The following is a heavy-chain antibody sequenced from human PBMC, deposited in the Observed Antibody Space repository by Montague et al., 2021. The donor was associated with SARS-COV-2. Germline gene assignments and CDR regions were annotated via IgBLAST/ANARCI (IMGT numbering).Heavy chain of an antibody. CDR2: IYSSGNT. CDR3: AREMGDERIGYYRRGWFDP. CDR1: GGSITNYY. V-gene: IGHV4-59*01. Sequence: SETLSLTCTVSGGSITNYYWTWIRQPPGKGLEWIGHIYSSGNTNFNPSFKGRGIMSIDASKNQFSLKLNSVTAADTAVYLCAREMGDERIGYYRRGWFDPWGQGTMVTVSS. D-gene: IGHD3-22*01. J-gene: IGHJ5*02.